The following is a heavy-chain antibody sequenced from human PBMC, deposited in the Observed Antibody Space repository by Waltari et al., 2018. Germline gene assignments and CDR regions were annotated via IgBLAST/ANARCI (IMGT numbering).Heavy chain of an antibody. D-gene: IGHD3-22*01. CDR1: RYTFTGYY. CDR3: ARLSKDSSGYNRFDY. CDR2: INPNSGGT. Sequence: QVQLVQSGAEVKKPGASVKVSCKASRYTFTGYYMHWVRQAPGQGLEWMGWINPNSGGTNYAQKFQGRVTMTRDTSISTAYMELSRLRSDDTAVYYCARLSKDSSGYNRFDYWGQGTLVTVSS. V-gene: IGHV1-2*02. J-gene: IGHJ4*02.